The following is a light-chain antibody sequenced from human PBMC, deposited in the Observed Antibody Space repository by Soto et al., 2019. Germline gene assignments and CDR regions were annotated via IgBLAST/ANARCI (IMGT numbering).Light chain of an antibody. CDR1: QGIRND. J-gene: IGKJ4*01. V-gene: IGKV1-17*01. Sequence: DIQMTQSPSSLSASVGDRVTITCRASQGIRNDLGWYQQKQGKAPKRLIYTESNLRSGIISRFSSSGSGTEFTMNIISLQPEDVTTNCILQHNSYLISCGGGTKVEIK. CDR2: TES. CDR3: LQHNSYLIS.